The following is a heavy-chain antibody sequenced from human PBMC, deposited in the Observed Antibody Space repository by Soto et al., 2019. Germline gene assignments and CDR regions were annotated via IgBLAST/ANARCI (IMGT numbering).Heavy chain of an antibody. Sequence: QVMLVQSGAEVKTPGASVKVSCQASGNTFSKYDIHWVRQSTGHGLEWMGWMNPRSGNTGYAQNFRGRVTMTRDTTMSTAYLELRGLKYADTATYYCTRARGAETFDFWGQGSRVTVSS. CDR3: TRARGAETFDF. D-gene: IGHD2-15*01. CDR2: MNPRSGNT. V-gene: IGHV1-8*01. CDR1: GNTFSKYD. J-gene: IGHJ5*01.